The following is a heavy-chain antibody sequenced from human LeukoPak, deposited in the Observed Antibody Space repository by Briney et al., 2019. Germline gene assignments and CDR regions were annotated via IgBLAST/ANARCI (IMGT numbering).Heavy chain of an antibody. CDR1: GGSVSSGRYY. CDR2: VYYSGYT. J-gene: IGHJ3*02. CDR3: ARVPFDYYDSDDYYYHDAFDI. D-gene: IGHD3-22*01. Sequence: SETLTLTCTVSGGSVSSGRYYWGWIRQPPGKGLEWIGHVYYSGYTNYNPFLKSRVTISLDTSKKSRVTTSVDKSKNQLSLNLSSVTAADTAVYYCARVPFDYYDSDDYYYHDAFDIWGQGTMVTVSS. V-gene: IGHV4-61*05.